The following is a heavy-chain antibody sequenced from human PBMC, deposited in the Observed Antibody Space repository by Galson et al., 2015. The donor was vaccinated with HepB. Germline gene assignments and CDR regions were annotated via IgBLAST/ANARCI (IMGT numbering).Heavy chain of an antibody. Sequence: SLRLSCAASGFTVSSNYMSWVRQAPGKGLEWVSVIYSGGTIYYADSVKGRFTISRDNAKNSLYLQMNSLRAEDTAVYYCARSRSGGSCYSWGQGTLVTVSS. D-gene: IGHD2-15*01. CDR3: ARSRSGGSCYS. CDR1: GFTVSSNY. CDR2: IYSGGTI. J-gene: IGHJ4*02. V-gene: IGHV3-53*01.